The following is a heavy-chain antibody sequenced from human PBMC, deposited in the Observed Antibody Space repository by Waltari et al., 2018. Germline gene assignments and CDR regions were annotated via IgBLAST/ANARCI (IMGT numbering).Heavy chain of an antibody. D-gene: IGHD2-2*01. CDR1: GGSISSCY. CDR3: ARVARNQLDHYYYYYYMDV. Sequence: QVQLQESGPGLVKPSETLSLTCTVSGGSISSCYWSWIRQPPGKGLEWIGYIYYSGSTNYNPSLKSRVTISVDTSKNQFSLKLSSVTAADTAVYYCARVARNQLDHYYYYYYMDVWGKGTTVTISS. J-gene: IGHJ6*03. CDR2: IYYSGST. V-gene: IGHV4-59*01.